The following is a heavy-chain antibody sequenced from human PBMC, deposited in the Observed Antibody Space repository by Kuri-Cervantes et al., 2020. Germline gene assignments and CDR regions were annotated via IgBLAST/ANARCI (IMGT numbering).Heavy chain of an antibody. CDR2: ISYDGSNK. J-gene: IGHJ4*02. V-gene: IGHV3-30*18. Sequence: GESLKISCAASGFTFSSYSMHWVRQAPGKGLEWVAVISYDGSNKYYADSVKGRFTISRDNSKNTLYLQMNSLRAEDTAVYCCAKDLSVGAHLGKWDGAPNWGQGNLVTVSS. CDR1: GFTFSSYS. CDR3: AKDLSVGAHLGKWDGAPN. D-gene: IGHD1-26*01.